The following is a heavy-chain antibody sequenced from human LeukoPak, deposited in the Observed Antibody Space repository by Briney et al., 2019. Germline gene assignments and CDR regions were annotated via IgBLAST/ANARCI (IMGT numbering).Heavy chain of an antibody. J-gene: IGHJ4*02. CDR1: GFTFSRYW. V-gene: IGHV3-7*04. Sequence: PGGSLRLSCAASGFTFSRYWTNWVRQAPGKGLEWVANIKQDGSEKYYVDSVKGRFTISRDNAKNSLYLQMNSLRAEDTAVYYCARNLTFDYWGQGTLVTVSS. CDR2: IKQDGSEK. CDR3: ARNLTFDY.